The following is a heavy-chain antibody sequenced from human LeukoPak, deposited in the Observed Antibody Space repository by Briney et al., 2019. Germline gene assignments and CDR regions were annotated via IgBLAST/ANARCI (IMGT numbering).Heavy chain of an antibody. J-gene: IGHJ4*02. V-gene: IGHV3-7*01. D-gene: IGHD3-3*02. CDR1: GFTFCNSW. CDR3: AREHSSHFT. Sequence: GGSLRLSCAVSGFTFCNSWMSWFRQAPGKGLEWVAHIKQDGSDTYVDSVKGRFTISRDIAKTSLFLHMNSLTTEDSAVYYCAREHSSHFTWGQGTLVTVSS. CDR2: IKQDGSDT.